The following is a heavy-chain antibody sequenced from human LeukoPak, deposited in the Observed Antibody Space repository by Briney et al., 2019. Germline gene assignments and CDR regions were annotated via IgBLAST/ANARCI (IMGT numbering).Heavy chain of an antibody. V-gene: IGHV3-21*01. D-gene: IGHD1-26*01. CDR1: GFTFSTYS. J-gene: IGHJ4*02. CDR2: ISSTSSYI. Sequence: PGGSLRLSCAASGFTFSTYSMNWVRQAPGKGLEWVSSISSTSSYIYYADSVKGRFSISRDNAKNSLYLQMYSLRAEDTAVYYCAREGGSYYFDFWGQGTLVTVSS. CDR3: AREGGSYYFDF.